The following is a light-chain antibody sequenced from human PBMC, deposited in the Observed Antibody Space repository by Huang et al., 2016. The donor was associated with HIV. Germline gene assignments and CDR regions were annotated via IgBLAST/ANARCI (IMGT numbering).Light chain of an antibody. J-gene: IGKJ5*01. CDR2: GAS. CDR1: RSINSH. V-gene: IGKV1-39*01. Sequence: DIQMTQSPSSLSASVGDTVTITCRASRSINSHLNWYQQRPGRAPTLLIYGASNLQSGVPSRFRVSGSATDYTLRISSLQPEDFATYFCQQSYSSHTFGQGTRLEIK. CDR3: QQSYSSHT.